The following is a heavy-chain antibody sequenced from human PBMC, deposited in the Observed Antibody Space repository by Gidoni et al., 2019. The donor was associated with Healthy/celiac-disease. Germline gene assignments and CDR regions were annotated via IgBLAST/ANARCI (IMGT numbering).Heavy chain of an antibody. V-gene: IGHV2-26*01. Sequence: QVTLKESGPVLVKPTETLTLTCTVSGFSLSNARMGVSWIRQPPGKALEWLAHIFANEEKAYSTSLKSRLNISQDTSKSQVGLNMTNMDPVDTATYYWARIRIAAAGTRVDPWGQGTLVTVSS. CDR1: GFSLSNARMG. D-gene: IGHD6-13*01. CDR2: IFANEEK. J-gene: IGHJ5*02. CDR3: ARIRIAAAGTRVDP.